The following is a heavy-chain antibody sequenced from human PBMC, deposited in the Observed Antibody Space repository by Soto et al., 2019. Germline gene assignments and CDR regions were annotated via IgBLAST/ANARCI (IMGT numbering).Heavy chain of an antibody. CDR2: ISGSGGST. V-gene: IGHV3-23*01. D-gene: IGHD4-17*01. J-gene: IGHJ4*02. CDR1: GFTFSSYA. CDR3: ANGYGYSSEDY. Sequence: GGSLRLSCAAPGFTFSSYAMSWVRQAPGKGLEWVSAISGSGGSTYYADSVKGRFTISRDNSKNTLYLQMNSLRAEDTAVYYCANGYGYSSEDYWGQGTLVTVSS.